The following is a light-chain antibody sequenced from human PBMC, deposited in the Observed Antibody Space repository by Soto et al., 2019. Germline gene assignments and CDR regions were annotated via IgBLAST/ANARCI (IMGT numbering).Light chain of an antibody. CDR3: QQYNNWPLT. CDR2: DAS. J-gene: IGKJ4*01. Sequence: EIVLTQSPGTLSLSPGERATLSCRASQSVSSSYLAWYQQKPGQAPRLLIYDASSRATGIPARFSGSGSGTEFTLTISSLQSEDFAVYCCQQYNNWPLTFGGGTKVDIK. V-gene: IGKV3D-15*01. CDR1: QSVSSSY.